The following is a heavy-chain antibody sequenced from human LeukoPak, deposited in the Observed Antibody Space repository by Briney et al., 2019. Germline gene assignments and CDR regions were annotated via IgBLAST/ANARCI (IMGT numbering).Heavy chain of an antibody. CDR3: ARQPPLRYFVWSYGMDV. Sequence: SETLSLTCTVSGGSISSSSYYWGWIRQPPWKGLEWIGSIYNSGSTYYNPSLKSRVTISVDTSKNQFSLKLSSVTAADTAVYYCARQPPLRYFVWSYGMDVWGQGTTVTVSS. CDR2: IYNSGST. CDR1: GGSISSSSYY. V-gene: IGHV4-39*01. J-gene: IGHJ6*02. D-gene: IGHD3-9*01.